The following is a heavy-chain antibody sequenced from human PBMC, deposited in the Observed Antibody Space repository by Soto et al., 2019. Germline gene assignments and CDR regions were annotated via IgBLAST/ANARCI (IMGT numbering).Heavy chain of an antibody. CDR3: TRASSLDFDF. V-gene: IGHV3-21*03. CDR2: ISVSGDNI. CDR1: GFSFNSFN. Sequence: GSLRLSCLASGFSFNSFNMNWIRRAPGRGLEWVASISVSGDNIYYGDSVQGRFTISRDDSKSIAYLQMNSLRTEDTALYYCTRASSLDFDFWGQGTLVTVSS. J-gene: IGHJ4*02. D-gene: IGHD3-16*01.